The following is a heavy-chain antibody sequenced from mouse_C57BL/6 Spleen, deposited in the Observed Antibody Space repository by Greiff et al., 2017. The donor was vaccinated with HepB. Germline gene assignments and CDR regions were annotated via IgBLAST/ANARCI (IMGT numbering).Heavy chain of an antibody. Sequence: QVQLQQSGAELVKPGASVKLSCKASGYTFTSYWMHWVKQRPGPGLEWIGRIDPNSGGTKYNEKFKGKAKLTVDKPSSTAYLQLSSLTSGDSAVYYCARGGDLDVWGTGATVTVAS. CDR1: GYTFTSYW. CDR3: ARGGDLDV. V-gene: IGHV1-72*01. J-gene: IGHJ1*03. CDR2: IDPNSGGT.